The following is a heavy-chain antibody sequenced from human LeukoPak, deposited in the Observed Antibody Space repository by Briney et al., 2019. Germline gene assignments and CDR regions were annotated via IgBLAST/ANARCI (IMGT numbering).Heavy chain of an antibody. CDR3: TRGVPPRWFDP. D-gene: IGHD3-10*01. Sequence: GGSLRLSCAASGFTFSSYRMNWVRQAPGKGLEWVSSISSSSSYIYYADSVKGRFTISRDNAKNSLYLQMNSLRAEDTAVYYCTRGVPPRWFDPWGQGTLVTVSS. CDR2: ISSSSSYI. CDR1: GFTFSSYR. J-gene: IGHJ5*02. V-gene: IGHV3-21*01.